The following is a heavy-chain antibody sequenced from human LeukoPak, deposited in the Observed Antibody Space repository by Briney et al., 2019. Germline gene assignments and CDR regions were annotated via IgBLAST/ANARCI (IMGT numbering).Heavy chain of an antibody. V-gene: IGHV3-21*01. D-gene: IGHD4-11*01. Sequence: GGSLRLSCAASGFTFSSYSMNWVRQAPGKGLEWVSSISSSSSYIYYADSVKGRFTISRDNAQDSLYLQMNSLRAEDTAVYYCARDRGYSNFDYWGQGTLLTVSS. CDR3: ARDRGYSNFDY. CDR2: ISSSSSYI. J-gene: IGHJ4*02. CDR1: GFTFSSYS.